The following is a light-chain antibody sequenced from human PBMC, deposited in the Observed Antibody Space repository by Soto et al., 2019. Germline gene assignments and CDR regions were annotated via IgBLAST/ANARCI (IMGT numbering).Light chain of an antibody. CDR3: QLYNNCWT. CDR2: GAS. CDR1: QSVSSN. J-gene: IGKJ1*01. V-gene: IGKV3-15*01. Sequence: EIVLTQSPATLSVSPGERATLSCRASQSVSSNLAWYQQKPGQAPRLLIYGASTRATGIPARFSGSGSGTDFTLTISRLQSEDVAVYYCQLYNNCWTFGQGTKVEI.